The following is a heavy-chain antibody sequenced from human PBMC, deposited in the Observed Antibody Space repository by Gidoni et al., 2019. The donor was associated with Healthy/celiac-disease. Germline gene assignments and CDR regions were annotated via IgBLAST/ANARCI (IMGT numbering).Heavy chain of an antibody. V-gene: IGHV1-46*03. Sequence: GQGLEWMGIINPSGGSTSYAQKFQGRVTMTRDTSTSTVYMELSSLRSEDTAVYYCAREAYHFDYWGQGTLVTVSS. J-gene: IGHJ4*02. CDR3: AREAYHFDY. CDR2: INPSGGST.